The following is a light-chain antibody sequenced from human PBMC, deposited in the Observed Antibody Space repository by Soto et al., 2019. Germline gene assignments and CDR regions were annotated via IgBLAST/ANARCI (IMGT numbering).Light chain of an antibody. J-gene: IGKJ3*01. Sequence: DIQMTQSPSTLSAYVGDRVTITCRASQSIGRWLAWYQQKPGKAPKLLIYEASSLESGVSSRFRGSGSGTEFTLTITSLQPDDFATYYCKQYESYRAFGPGTNVDI. CDR1: QSIGRW. CDR3: KQYESYRA. V-gene: IGKV1-5*03. CDR2: EAS.